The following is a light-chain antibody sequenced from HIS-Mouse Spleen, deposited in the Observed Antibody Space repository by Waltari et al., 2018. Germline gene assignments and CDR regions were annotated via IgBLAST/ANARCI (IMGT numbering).Light chain of an antibody. V-gene: IGLV1-40*01. CDR1: SSNIGAGYA. Sequence: QSVLTQPPSVSGAPGQRVTISCTGSSSNIGAGYAVHGYQQLPGTAPKPLIYGNSNRPSGVPDRFSGSKSGTSASLAITGLQAEDEADYYCQSYDSSLSAHYVFGTGTKVTVL. J-gene: IGLJ1*01. CDR2: GNS. CDR3: QSYDSSLSAHYV.